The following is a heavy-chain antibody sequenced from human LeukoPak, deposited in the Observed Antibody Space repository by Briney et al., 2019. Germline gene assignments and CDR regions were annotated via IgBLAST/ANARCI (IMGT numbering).Heavy chain of an antibody. Sequence: SETLSLTCTVSGGSISGYYWSWIRQPPGKGLEWIGYIYYSGSTNYNPSLKSRVTISVDTSKNQFSLKLSSVTAADTAVYYCAREVGGYDSSGYTNYFDYWGQGTLVTVSS. CDR1: GGSISGYY. D-gene: IGHD3-22*01. V-gene: IGHV4-59*01. CDR2: IYYSGST. CDR3: AREVGGYDSSGYTNYFDY. J-gene: IGHJ4*02.